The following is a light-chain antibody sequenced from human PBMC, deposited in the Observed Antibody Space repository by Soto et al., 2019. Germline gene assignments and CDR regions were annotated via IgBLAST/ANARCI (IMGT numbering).Light chain of an antibody. CDR3: QQYGSSPVT. J-gene: IGKJ4*01. CDR1: QSVSNNY. Sequence: ETVLTQSPGALPLSPGERATLSCRASQSVSNNYLAWYQQKPGQAPRLLIYGASSMATGIPDRFSGSGSGTDFTLTISRLEPEDFAVYYCQQYGSSPVTFGGGTKVEIK. V-gene: IGKV3-20*01. CDR2: GAS.